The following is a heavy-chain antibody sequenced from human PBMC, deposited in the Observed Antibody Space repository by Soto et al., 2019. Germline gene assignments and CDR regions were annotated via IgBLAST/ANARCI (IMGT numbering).Heavy chain of an antibody. V-gene: IGHV4-61*01. CDR1: GGSVSSGSYY. CDR3: ARDGRYYGSGSYYAGAFDI. D-gene: IGHD3-10*01. J-gene: IGHJ3*02. Sequence: SETLSLTCTVSGGSVSSGSYYWSWIRQPPGKGLEWIGYIYYSGSTNYNPSLKSRVTISVDTSKNQFSLKLSSVTAADTAVYYCARDGRYYGSGSYYAGAFDIWGQGTMVTVS. CDR2: IYYSGST.